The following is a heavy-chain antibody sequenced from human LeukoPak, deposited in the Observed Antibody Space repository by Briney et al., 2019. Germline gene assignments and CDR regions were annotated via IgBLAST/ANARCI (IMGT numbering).Heavy chain of an antibody. CDR2: IRSSSET. D-gene: IGHD5-12*01. V-gene: IGHV3-48*01. CDR3: ARDAGNSGYGCDL. CDR1: GFIFSQYS. Sequence: GGSLRLSCAASGFIFSQYSMNWVRQAPGKGPEWVSHIRSSSETFYADSVKGRFAISRDNARNSLYLQMNNLRGEDTAIYYCARDAGNSGYGCDLWGQGPLVTVSS. J-gene: IGHJ5*02.